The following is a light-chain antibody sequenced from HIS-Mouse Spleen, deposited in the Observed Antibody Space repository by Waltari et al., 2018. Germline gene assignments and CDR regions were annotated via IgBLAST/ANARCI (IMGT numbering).Light chain of an antibody. J-gene: IGLJ2*01. CDR3: LLYYGGARV. V-gene: IGLV7-43*01. CDR1: TGAVTRGYY. CDR2: STS. Sequence: QTVVTQAPSLTVSPGGTVTLTCPSSTGAVTRGYYPNWFQQKPGQAPRALIYSTSNKPSWTPARFSGSLLGGKAALTLSGVQPDDEAEYYCLLYYGGARVFGGGTKLTVL.